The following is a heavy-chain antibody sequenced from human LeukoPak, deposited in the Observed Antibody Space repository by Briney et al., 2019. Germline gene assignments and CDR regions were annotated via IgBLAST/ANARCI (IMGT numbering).Heavy chain of an antibody. CDR3: ARQLPMTTVTTDRTFDI. CDR1: GGSLNPYY. V-gene: IGHV4-59*08. CDR2: INYSGST. Sequence: SETLSLTCTVSGGSLNPYYWSWIRQPPGKGLEWIGYINYSGSTNYNPSLKSRATMSVETSKNQFSLKLNPVTAADTAVYYCARQLPMTTVTTDRTFDIWGQGTLVTVS. D-gene: IGHD4-17*01. J-gene: IGHJ3*02.